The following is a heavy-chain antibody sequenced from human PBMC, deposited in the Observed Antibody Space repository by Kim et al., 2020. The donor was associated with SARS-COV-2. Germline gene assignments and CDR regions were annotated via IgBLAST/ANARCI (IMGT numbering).Heavy chain of an antibody. D-gene: IGHD4-17*01. J-gene: IGHJ3*02. CDR3: ARGLLDTVVPPEAFDI. CDR1: GYTFTSYD. V-gene: IGHV1-8*01. CDR2: MNPNSGNT. Sequence: ASVKVSCRASGYTFTSYDINWVRQATGQGLEWMGWMNPNSGNTGYAQKFQGRVTMTRNTSISTAYMELSSLRSEDTAVYYCARGLLDTVVPPEAFDIWGQGTMVTVSS.